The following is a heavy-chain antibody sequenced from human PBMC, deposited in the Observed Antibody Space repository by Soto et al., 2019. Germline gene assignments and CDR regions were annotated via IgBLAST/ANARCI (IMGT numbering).Heavy chain of an antibody. CDR1: GFTFDDYT. Sequence: HPGGSLRLSCAASGFTFDDYTMHWVRQAPGKGLEWVSLISWDGGSTYYADSVKGRFTISRDNSKNSLYLQMNSLRTEDTALYYCAKDSRGPPGIAAAGLYGMDVWGQGTTVTVS. CDR2: ISWDGGST. D-gene: IGHD6-13*01. J-gene: IGHJ6*02. CDR3: AKDSRGPPGIAAAGLYGMDV. V-gene: IGHV3-43*01.